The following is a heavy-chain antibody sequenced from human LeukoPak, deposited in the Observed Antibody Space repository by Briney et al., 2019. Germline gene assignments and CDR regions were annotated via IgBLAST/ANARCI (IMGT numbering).Heavy chain of an antibody. CDR2: INHSGST. D-gene: IGHD3-10*01. V-gene: IGHV4-34*01. J-gene: IGHJ6*03. CDR1: GGSFSGYY. Sequence: PSETLSLTCAVYGGSFSGYYWSWIRQPPGKGLEWIGEINHSGSTNYNPSLRSRVTISVDTSKNQFSLKLSSVTAADTAVYYCARARITMVRGVTYYYYYYMDVWGKGTTVIVSS. CDR3: ARARITMVRGVTYYYYYYMDV.